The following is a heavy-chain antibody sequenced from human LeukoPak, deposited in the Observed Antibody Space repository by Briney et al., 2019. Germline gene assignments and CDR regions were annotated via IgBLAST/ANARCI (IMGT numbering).Heavy chain of an antibody. CDR1: GYTFISYG. J-gene: IGHJ4*02. CDR3: ARDLEQWLVSGSVY. D-gene: IGHD6-19*01. CDR2: ISPYNGNT. Sequence: GASVKVSCKASGYTFISYGISWVRQAPGQGLEWKGWISPYNGNTNYAQKLQGRVTMTTDTSTSTAYMELRSLGSDDTAVYYCARDLEQWLVSGSVYWGQGTLVTVSS. V-gene: IGHV1-18*01.